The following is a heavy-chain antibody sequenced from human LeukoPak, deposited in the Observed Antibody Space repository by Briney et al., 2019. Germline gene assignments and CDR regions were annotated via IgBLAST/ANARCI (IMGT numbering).Heavy chain of an antibody. J-gene: IGHJ4*02. CDR1: GFTFSSYG. CDR3: AKPYYYGSRSYMDY. V-gene: IGHV3-30*18. CDR2: ISYDGSNT. D-gene: IGHD3-10*01. Sequence: GGSLRLSCAASGFTFSSYGMHWVRLAPGKGLEWVAVISYDGSNTYYADSVKGRFTISRDNSKNMLYLQMNSLRAEDTAVYYCAKPYYYGSRSYMDYWGQGTLVTVSS.